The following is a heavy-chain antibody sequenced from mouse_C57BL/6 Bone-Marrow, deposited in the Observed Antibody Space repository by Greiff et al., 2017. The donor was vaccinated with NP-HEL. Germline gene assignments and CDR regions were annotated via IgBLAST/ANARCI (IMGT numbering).Heavy chain of an antibody. CDR3: ARERFYYGSSFSYWYFDV. CDR2: INYDGSST. Sequence: EVKLVESEGGLVQPGSSMKLSCTASGFTFSDYYMAWVRQVPEKGLEWVANINYDGSSTYYLDSLKSRFIISRDNAKNILYLQMSSLKSEDTATYYCARERFYYGSSFSYWYFDVWGTGTTVTVSS. V-gene: IGHV5-16*01. D-gene: IGHD1-1*01. CDR1: GFTFSDYY. J-gene: IGHJ1*03.